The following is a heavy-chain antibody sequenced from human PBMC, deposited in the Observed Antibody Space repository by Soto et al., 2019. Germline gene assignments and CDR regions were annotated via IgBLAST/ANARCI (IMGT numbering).Heavy chain of an antibody. CDR2: ISGSGDST. D-gene: IGHD3-22*01. J-gene: IGHJ4*02. Sequence: PGGSLRLSCAASGFMFSSYAMSWVRQAPGKRLEWVSDISGSGDSTDYADSVKGRFTISRDNSKSTVYLQMNSLRAEDTAVYYCTKDPPFYYHNSGYYDYWGQGTLVTVSS. CDR1: GFMFSSYA. V-gene: IGHV3-23*01. CDR3: TKDPPFYYHNSGYYDY.